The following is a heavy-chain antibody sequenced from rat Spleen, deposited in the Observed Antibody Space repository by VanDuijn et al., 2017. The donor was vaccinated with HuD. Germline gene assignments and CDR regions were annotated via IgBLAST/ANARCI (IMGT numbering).Heavy chain of an antibody. D-gene: IGHD1-12*02. J-gene: IGHJ1*01. V-gene: IGHV5-25*01. Sequence: EVQLVESGGGLVQPGRSMKLSCAALGFTFSNYDMTWIRQAPGKGLEWVASITNTGGSTYYPDSVKGRFTISRDDAKSTLYLQMDSLRSEDTATYYCARRYYDGSYWYFDFWGPGTMVTVSS. CDR2: ITNTGGST. CDR3: ARRYYDGSYWYFDF. CDR1: GFTFSNYD.